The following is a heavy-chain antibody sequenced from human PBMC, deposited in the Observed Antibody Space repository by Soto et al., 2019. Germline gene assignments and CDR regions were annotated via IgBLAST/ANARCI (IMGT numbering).Heavy chain of an antibody. CDR2: ISWNSAGI. CDR1: GFTFDDYA. Sequence: EVQLVESGGGLVQPGRSLRLSCAASGFTFDDYAMHWVRQAPGKGLEWVSGISWNSAGIGYADSVKGRFTISRDNAXXSLYLQMNSLSDEDTALYYCVKDQGYQLLWPLFDYWGQGTLVTVSS. J-gene: IGHJ4*02. CDR3: VKDQGYQLLWPLFDY. V-gene: IGHV3-9*01. D-gene: IGHD2-2*01.